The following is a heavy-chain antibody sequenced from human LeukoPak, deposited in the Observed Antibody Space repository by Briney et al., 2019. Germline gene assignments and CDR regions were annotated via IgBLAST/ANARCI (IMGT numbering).Heavy chain of an antibody. CDR3: ARDAVGAIDY. Sequence: GGSLRLSCAASGFTFSSYATSWVRQAPGEGLEWVSAISGSGGSTYYADSVKGRFTISRDNAKNSLYLQMNSLRAEGTAVYYCARDAVGAIDYWGQGTLVTVYS. CDR2: ISGSGGST. V-gene: IGHV3-23*01. CDR1: GFTFSSYA. D-gene: IGHD1-26*01. J-gene: IGHJ4*02.